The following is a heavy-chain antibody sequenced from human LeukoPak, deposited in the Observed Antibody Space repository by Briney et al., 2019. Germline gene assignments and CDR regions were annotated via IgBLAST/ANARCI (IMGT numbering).Heavy chain of an antibody. D-gene: IGHD2-2*01. CDR1: VGSISTYY. V-gene: IGHV4-4*08. CDR2: IYNIGRT. CDR3: ARSADIQYFDY. J-gene: IGHJ4*02. Sequence: SETLSLTCTVSVGSISTYYWNWIRQAPGKGLEWLGYIYNIGRTNHNPSLRNRVTMSLDTSTNQFSLKVSSLTAADTAVYYCARSADIQYFDYWGQGTLVTVSS.